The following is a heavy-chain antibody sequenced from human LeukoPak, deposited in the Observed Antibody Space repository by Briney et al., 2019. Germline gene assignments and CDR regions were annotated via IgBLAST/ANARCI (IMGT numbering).Heavy chain of an antibody. Sequence: AASVKVSCKASGYTFTGYYMHWVRQAPGQGLEWMGWINPNSGGTNYAQKFQGRVSMTRDTSISTAYMELSRLRSDDTAVYYCARPNSGSYDYFDYWGRGTLVTVSS. CDR3: ARPNSGSYDYFDY. V-gene: IGHV1-2*02. CDR2: INPNSGGT. CDR1: GYTFTGYY. D-gene: IGHD1-26*01. J-gene: IGHJ4*02.